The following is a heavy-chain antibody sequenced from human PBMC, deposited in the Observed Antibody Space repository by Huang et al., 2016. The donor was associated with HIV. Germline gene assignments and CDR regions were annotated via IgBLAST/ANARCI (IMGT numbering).Heavy chain of an antibody. CDR2: ITLSGST. CDR3: ARGAVRYFDRGGTRYYGMDV. CDR1: GGSFSVYY. D-gene: IGHD3-9*01. J-gene: IGHJ6*02. V-gene: IGHV4-34*01. Sequence: QVQLQQWGAGLLKPSETLSLTCAVYGGSFSVYYWSWIRQPPGKGLEWVGKITLSGSTNYNPSLKGRVTIYVDTAKNQFSRNMSAVTAADTAVYYCARGAVRYFDRGGTRYYGMDVWGQGTTVTVSS.